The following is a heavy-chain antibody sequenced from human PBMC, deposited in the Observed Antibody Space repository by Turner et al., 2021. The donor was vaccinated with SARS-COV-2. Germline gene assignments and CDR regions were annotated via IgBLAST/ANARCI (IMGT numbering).Heavy chain of an antibody. CDR3: AKDIGITMVRGVIGLDV. V-gene: IGHV3-9*01. CDR2: ISWNSGGI. Sequence: EVQLVESGGGLVQPGRSLRLSCAASGFTLDDSAMHWVRQAPGKGLEWVSGISWNSGGIGYADSVKGRFTISRDNAKNSLYLQMNSLRAEDTALYYCAKDIGITMVRGVIGLDVWGQGTTVTVSS. CDR1: GFTLDDSA. J-gene: IGHJ6*02. D-gene: IGHD3-10*01.